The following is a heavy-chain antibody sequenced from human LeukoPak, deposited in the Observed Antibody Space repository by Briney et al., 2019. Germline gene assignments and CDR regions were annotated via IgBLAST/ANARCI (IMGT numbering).Heavy chain of an antibody. V-gene: IGHV4-59*01. CDR3: ARVGVMVTALGWRYYYYMDV. CDR2: IYYSGGT. D-gene: IGHD2-21*02. Sequence: PSETLSLTCAVYGGSFSSYYWSWIRQPPGKGLEWIGYIYYSGGTNYNPSLKSRVTISADTSKNQFSLKLSSVTAADTALYYCARVGVMVTALGWRYYYYMDVWGKGTTVTVSS. J-gene: IGHJ6*03. CDR1: GGSFSSYY.